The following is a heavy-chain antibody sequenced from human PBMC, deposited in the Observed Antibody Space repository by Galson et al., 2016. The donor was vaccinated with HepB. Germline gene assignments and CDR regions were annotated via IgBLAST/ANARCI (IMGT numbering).Heavy chain of an antibody. V-gene: IGHV4-4*02. Sequence: LTCAVSGDSVISNNWWSWVRQPPGKGLEWIGEIHHSGSSNYNPSLKSRVTMSVDKSKNQFSLRLTSVTVADAAVYYCARLSATYYVDNWGQGTLVTVSS. CDR3: ARLSATYYVDN. CDR1: GDSVISNNW. CDR2: IHHSGSS. J-gene: IGHJ4*02.